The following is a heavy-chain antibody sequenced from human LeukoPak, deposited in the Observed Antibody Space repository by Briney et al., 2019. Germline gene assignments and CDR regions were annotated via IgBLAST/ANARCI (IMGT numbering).Heavy chain of an antibody. D-gene: IGHD3-22*01. CDR1: GYTITGYY. CDR3: ARDRGDDTVSYFDY. Sequence: WASVTVSCEASGYTITGYYIHWVRQAPGQGLEWMGRINPNTGDTNSARKFQGRVTMTRDTSISTVYMELSRLRSDDTAVYYCARDRGDDTVSYFDYWGQGTLVTVSS. CDR2: INPNTGDT. J-gene: IGHJ4*02. V-gene: IGHV1-2*06.